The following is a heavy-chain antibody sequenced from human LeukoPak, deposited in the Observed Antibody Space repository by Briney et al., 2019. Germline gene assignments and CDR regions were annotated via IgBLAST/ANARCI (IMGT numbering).Heavy chain of an antibody. CDR3: ARDYLYGSGISVTYYCYGMDV. V-gene: IGHV3-53*01. Sequence: GGSLRLSCAASGFTVSSNYMSWVRQAPGKGLEWVSVIYSGGSTYYADSVKGRFTISRDNSKNTLYLQMNSLRVEDTAVYYCARDYLYGSGISVTYYCYGMDVWGQGTTVTVSS. CDR2: IYSGGST. J-gene: IGHJ6*02. D-gene: IGHD3-10*01. CDR1: GFTVSSNY.